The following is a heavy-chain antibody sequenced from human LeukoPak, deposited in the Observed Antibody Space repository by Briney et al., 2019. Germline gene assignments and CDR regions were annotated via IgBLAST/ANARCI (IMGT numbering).Heavy chain of an antibody. Sequence: PGGSLRLSCAASGFTFSSYGMHWVRQAPGTGLEWVAFIRYDGSNKYYADSVKGRFTISRDNSKNTLYLQMNSLRAEDTAVYYCAKDSCTNGVCYLPDYWGQGTLVTVSS. CDR1: GFTFSSYG. CDR2: IRYDGSNK. CDR3: AKDSCTNGVCYLPDY. D-gene: IGHD2-8*01. V-gene: IGHV3-30*02. J-gene: IGHJ4*02.